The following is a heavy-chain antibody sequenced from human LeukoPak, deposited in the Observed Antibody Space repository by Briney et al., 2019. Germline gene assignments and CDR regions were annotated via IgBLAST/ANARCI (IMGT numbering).Heavy chain of an antibody. CDR3: SRGRSLGYCSSTSCYVSDAFDI. CDR1: GDSVSSSFAA. CDR2: TYYRSKWYN. Sequence: SQTLSLTCAISGDSVSSSFAAWTWIRQSPSRGLEWLGRTYYRSKWYNDYAESLKSRITINPDTSKNQFSLHLNSVTPEDTAVYFCSRGRSLGYCSSTSCYVSDAFDIWGQGTMDTVSS. D-gene: IGHD2-2*01. V-gene: IGHV6-1*01. J-gene: IGHJ3*02.